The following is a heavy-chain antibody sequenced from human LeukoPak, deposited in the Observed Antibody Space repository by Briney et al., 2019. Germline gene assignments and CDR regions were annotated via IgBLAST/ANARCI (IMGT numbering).Heavy chain of an antibody. V-gene: IGHV4-59*01. Sequence: SETLSLTCTVSGGSISSYYWGWIRQPPGKGLEWIGYISYSGSTNYNPSLKRRVTISVDTSKNQFSLKLSSVTAADTAVYYCAGYDFWSGYYFSYWGQGTLVTVSS. CDR1: GGSISSYY. CDR3: AGYDFWSGYYFSY. D-gene: IGHD3-3*01. J-gene: IGHJ4*02. CDR2: ISYSGST.